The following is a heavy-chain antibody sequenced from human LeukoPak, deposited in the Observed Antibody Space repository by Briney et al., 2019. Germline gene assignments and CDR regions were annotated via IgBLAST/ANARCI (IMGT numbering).Heavy chain of an antibody. CDR2: INHSGST. J-gene: IGHJ4*02. Sequence: ESLKISCTVSGGSISSSSYYWGWIRQPPGKGLEWIGEINHSGSTVYNPSLKSRVTISVDTSKNQFSLKLSSVTAADTAVYYCARQSTLGYDYWGQGTLVTVSS. CDR1: GGSISSSSYY. D-gene: IGHD2-15*01. V-gene: IGHV4-39*01. CDR3: ARQSTLGYDY.